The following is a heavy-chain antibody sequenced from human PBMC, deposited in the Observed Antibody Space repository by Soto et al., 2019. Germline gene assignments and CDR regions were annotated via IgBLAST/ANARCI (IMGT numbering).Heavy chain of an antibody. Sequence: SETLSLTCTVSGGSISSYYWSWIRQPPGKGLEWIGYIYYSGSTNYNPSLKSRVAISVDTSKNQFSLKLSSVTAADTAVYYCARSRRGYSYGPTYYYYYGMDVWGQGTTVTVSS. CDR1: GGSISSYY. CDR2: IYYSGST. CDR3: ARSRRGYSYGPTYYYYYGMDV. V-gene: IGHV4-59*08. J-gene: IGHJ6*02. D-gene: IGHD5-18*01.